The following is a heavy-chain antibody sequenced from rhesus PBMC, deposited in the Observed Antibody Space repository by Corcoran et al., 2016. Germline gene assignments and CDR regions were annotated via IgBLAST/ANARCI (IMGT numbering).Heavy chain of an antibody. CDR1: GGPISSIY. V-gene: IGHV4-169*01. D-gene: IGHD2-21*01. J-gene: IGHJ6*01. CDR2: IYGSGSST. Sequence: QVQLQESGPGLVKPSETLSVTCAVSGGPISSIYWSWIRPAPGTGLEWIGYIYGSGSSTNYNPSLKSRVTLSVDTSKNQLSLKLSSVTTADTAVYYCARVRVGVFGLDSWGQGVVVTVSS. CDR3: ARVRVGVFGLDS.